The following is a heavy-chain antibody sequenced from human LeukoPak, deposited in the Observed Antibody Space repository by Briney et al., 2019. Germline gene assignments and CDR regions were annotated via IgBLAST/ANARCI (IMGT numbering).Heavy chain of an antibody. V-gene: IGHV3-30*04. Sequence: GGSMRLSCAASGFTFTNYAMNWIRQSPVKGLQWLAAITVDGSATNYADSVKGRFTISRDNSKNTLYLEMDSLRPEDTAVYYCARDFGYWGQGTLVTVSS. CDR2: ITVDGSAT. CDR3: ARDFGY. D-gene: IGHD3-10*01. CDR1: GFTFTNYA. J-gene: IGHJ4*02.